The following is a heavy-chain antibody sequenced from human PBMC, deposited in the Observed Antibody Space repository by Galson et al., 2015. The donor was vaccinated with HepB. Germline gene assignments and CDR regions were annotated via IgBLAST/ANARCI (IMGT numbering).Heavy chain of an antibody. Sequence: SVKVSCKASGYTFTTYDINWVRQAPGQGLEWVGWMNPNSGSTGYAQTLQGGVTLTRDTSMNTAYMELSSLTSDDTAVYYCARNPPTTGNFDDWGQGTLVTVSS. CDR2: MNPNSGST. CDR3: ARNPPTTGNFDD. D-gene: IGHD1-1*01. CDR1: GYTFTTYD. J-gene: IGHJ4*02. V-gene: IGHV1-8*01.